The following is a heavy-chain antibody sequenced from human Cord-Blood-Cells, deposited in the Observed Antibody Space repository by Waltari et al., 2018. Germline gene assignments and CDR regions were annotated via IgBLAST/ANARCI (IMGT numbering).Heavy chain of an antibody. J-gene: IGHJ4*02. CDR1: GGSFSGYY. V-gene: IGHV4-34*01. Sequence: QVQLQQWGAGLLKPSATLSLTSAVSGGSFSGYYWSWIRQPPGKGLGGIGEINHSGSTNYNPTLKSRVTISVDTSKNQFSLKLSSVTAADTAVYYCARSPGSWYYFDYWGQGTLVTVSS. CDR3: ARSPGSWYYFDY. CDR2: INHSGST. D-gene: IGHD6-13*01.